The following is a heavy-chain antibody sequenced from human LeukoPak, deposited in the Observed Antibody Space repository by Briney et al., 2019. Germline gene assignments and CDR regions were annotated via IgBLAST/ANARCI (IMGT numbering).Heavy chain of an antibody. CDR2: IIPIFGTA. J-gene: IGHJ4*02. Sequence: GASVKVSCKASGGTFNDYTISWVRQAPGQGLEWMGGIIPIFGTANYAQKFQGRVTITADESTSTAYMELSSLRSEDTAVYYCARVPFGYGDYELDYWGQGTLVTVSS. V-gene: IGHV1-69*13. CDR3: ARVPFGYGDYELDY. CDR1: GGTFNDYT. D-gene: IGHD4-17*01.